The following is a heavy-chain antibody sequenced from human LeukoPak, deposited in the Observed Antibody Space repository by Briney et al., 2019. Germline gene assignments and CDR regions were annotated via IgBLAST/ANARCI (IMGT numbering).Heavy chain of an antibody. CDR2: ISGSGGST. V-gene: IGHV3-23*01. Sequence: GGSLRLSCAASGFTFSSYAMSWVRQAPGKGLGWVSAISGSGGSTYYADSVKGRFTISRDNSKNTLYLQMNSLRAEDTAVYYCAKIREYSSSLGAFDIWGQGTMVTVSS. D-gene: IGHD6-6*01. CDR3: AKIREYSSSLGAFDI. CDR1: GFTFSSYA. J-gene: IGHJ3*02.